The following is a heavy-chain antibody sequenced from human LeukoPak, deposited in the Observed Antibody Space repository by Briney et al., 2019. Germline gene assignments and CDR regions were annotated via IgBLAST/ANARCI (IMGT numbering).Heavy chain of an antibody. D-gene: IGHD3-10*01. J-gene: IGHJ4*02. CDR3: APDGSTGGY. Sequence: GGSLRLSCAASGFTFDDYAMHWVRQAPGKGLEWVSGISWNSGSIGYADSVKGRFTISRDNAKNSLYLQMNSLRAEDTALYYCAPDGSTGGYWGQGTLVTVSS. CDR1: GFTFDDYA. CDR2: ISWNSGSI. V-gene: IGHV3-9*01.